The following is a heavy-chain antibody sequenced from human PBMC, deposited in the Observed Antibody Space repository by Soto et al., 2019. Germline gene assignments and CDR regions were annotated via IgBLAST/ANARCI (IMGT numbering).Heavy chain of an antibody. CDR2: IYYSGST. D-gene: IGHD2-15*01. V-gene: IGHV4-59*06. Sequence: PSVTLSLTCTVSGGSISSFYWSWIRQHPGKGLEWIGYIYYSGSTYYNPSLKSRVTISVDTSKNQFSLKLSSVTAADTAVYYCARGDCSGGSCYSGVYFQHWGQGTLVTVSS. CDR3: ARGDCSGGSCYSGVYFQH. J-gene: IGHJ1*01. CDR1: GGSISSFY.